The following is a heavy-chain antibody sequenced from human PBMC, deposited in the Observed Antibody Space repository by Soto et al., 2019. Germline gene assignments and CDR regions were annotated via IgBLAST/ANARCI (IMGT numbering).Heavy chain of an antibody. J-gene: IGHJ6*02. CDR3: ARCLGLSVVAAIGHYGMDV. V-gene: IGHV1-69*06. CDR1: GGTFSSYA. CDR2: IIPIFGTA. Sequence: SVKVSCKASGGTFSSYAISWVRQAPGQGLEWMGGIIPIFGTANYAQKFQGRVTITADKSTSTAYMELSSLRSEDTAVYYCARCLGLSVVAAIGHYGMDVWGQGTTVTVSS. D-gene: IGHD2-15*01.